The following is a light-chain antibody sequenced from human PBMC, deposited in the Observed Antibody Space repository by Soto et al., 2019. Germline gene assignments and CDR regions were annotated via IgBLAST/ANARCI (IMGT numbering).Light chain of an antibody. CDR1: GSDVGDFDF. Sequence: QSALTQPASVSGSPGQSITISCTGNGSDVGDFDFVSWYQQHPGKAPKLMIYDVTNRPSVVSDRFSASKSGNTASLTISGLQAEDEADYYCSSYTGSSTYVFGTGTKRTVL. CDR2: DVT. V-gene: IGLV2-14*03. CDR3: SSYTGSSTYV. J-gene: IGLJ1*01.